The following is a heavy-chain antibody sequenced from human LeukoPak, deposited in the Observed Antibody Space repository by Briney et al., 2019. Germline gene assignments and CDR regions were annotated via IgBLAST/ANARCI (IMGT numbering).Heavy chain of an antibody. J-gene: IGHJ5*02. V-gene: IGHV4-34*01. CDR3: TGRYSSSWYGWFDP. CDR2: INHSGST. Sequence: SETLSLTCAVYGGSFSGYYWSWIRQPPGKGLEWIGEINHSGSTNYNPSLKSRVTISVDTSKNQFSLKLSSVTAADTAVYYCTGRYSSSWYGWFDPWGQGTLVTVSS. CDR1: GGSFSGYY. D-gene: IGHD6-13*01.